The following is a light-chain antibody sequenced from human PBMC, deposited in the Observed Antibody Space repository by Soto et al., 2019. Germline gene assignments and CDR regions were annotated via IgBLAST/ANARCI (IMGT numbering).Light chain of an antibody. CDR1: SSNIGSKN. CDR3: AAWDESLNGVV. Sequence: QSVLTQPPSASGTPGQTVTISCSGSSSNIGSKNVNWYQQLPGAAPKLLIYRNNQWPSGVPDRFSGSQSGTSASLAISGLQSEDEGDYYCAAWDESLNGVVFGGGTKVTVL. V-gene: IGLV1-44*01. CDR2: RNN. J-gene: IGLJ2*01.